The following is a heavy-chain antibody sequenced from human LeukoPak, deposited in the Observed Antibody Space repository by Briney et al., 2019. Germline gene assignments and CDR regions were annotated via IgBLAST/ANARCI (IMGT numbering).Heavy chain of an antibody. D-gene: IGHD3-9*01. J-gene: IGHJ6*02. CDR1: GLTFSTYS. V-gene: IGHV3-21*01. Sequence: GGSLRLSCAASGLTFSTYSMNWVRQAPGKGLEWVSSITSDSSFLYYADSVEGRFTISRDNAKNTLYLQMNTLRVEDTAVYYCTRDLMDYDLSTGLHHYYMDVWGQGTTVTVSS. CDR3: TRDLMDYDLSTGLHHYYMDV. CDR2: ITSDSSFL.